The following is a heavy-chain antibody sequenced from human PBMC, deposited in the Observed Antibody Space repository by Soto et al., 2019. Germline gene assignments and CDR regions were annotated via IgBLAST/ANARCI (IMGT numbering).Heavy chain of an antibody. J-gene: IGHJ6*02. CDR3: AREGVLYGDDYYYGMDV. D-gene: IGHD4-17*01. CDR2: IIPIFGTA. V-gene: IGHV1-69*13. Sequence: ASVKVSCKASGGTFSSYAISWVRQAPGQGLEWMGGIIPIFGTANYAQKFQGRVTITADESTSTAYMELSSLRSEDTAVYYCAREGVLYGDDYYYGMDVWGQGTTVTVSS. CDR1: GGTFSSYA.